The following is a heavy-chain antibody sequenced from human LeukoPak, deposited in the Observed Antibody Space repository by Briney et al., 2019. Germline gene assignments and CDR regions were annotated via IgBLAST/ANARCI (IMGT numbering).Heavy chain of an antibody. CDR2: INQDGSAK. Sequence: GGSLRLSRAASGFTFNNYAMNWVRQAPGKGLEWVANINQDGSAKYYVDSVKGRFTFSRDNAMNSLFLQMNSLRAEDTAVYYCARDVHGGAFDYWGQGTLVTVSS. J-gene: IGHJ4*02. D-gene: IGHD4-23*01. V-gene: IGHV3-7*01. CDR3: ARDVHGGAFDY. CDR1: GFTFNNYA.